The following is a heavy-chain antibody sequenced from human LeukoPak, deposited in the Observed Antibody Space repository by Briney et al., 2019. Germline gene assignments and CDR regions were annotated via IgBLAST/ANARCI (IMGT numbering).Heavy chain of an antibody. J-gene: IGHJ6*03. V-gene: IGHV4-34*01. CDR1: GGSFSGYY. CDR3: ARLRLTGYNYYYYYMDV. D-gene: IGHD3-9*01. Sequence: SETLSLTCAVYGGSFSGYYWSWIRQPPGKGLEWIGEINHSGSTNYNPSLKSRVTISVDTSKNQFSLKLSSVTAADTAVYYCARLRLTGYNYYYYYMDVWGKGTTVTISS. CDR2: INHSGST.